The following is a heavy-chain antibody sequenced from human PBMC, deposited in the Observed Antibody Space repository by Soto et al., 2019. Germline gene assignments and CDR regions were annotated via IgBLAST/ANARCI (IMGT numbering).Heavy chain of an antibody. CDR2: IYPGDSDT. J-gene: IGHJ6*02. Sequence: GESLKISCKGSGYSFTSYWIGWVRQMPGKGLEWMGIIYPGDSDTRYSPSFQGQVTISADKSISTAYLQWSSLKASDTAMYYCARSSGIAVAGPYYYYGMDVWGQGTTVTVS. D-gene: IGHD6-19*01. V-gene: IGHV5-51*01. CDR1: GYSFTSYW. CDR3: ARSSGIAVAGPYYYYGMDV.